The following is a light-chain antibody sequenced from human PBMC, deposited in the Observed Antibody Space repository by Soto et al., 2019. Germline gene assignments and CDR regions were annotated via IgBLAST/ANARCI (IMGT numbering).Light chain of an antibody. CDR1: RSDIGASIY. J-gene: IGLJ2*01. CDR3: TSYTPSNTLA. Sequence: QSALAQPASVSGSPGQSITISCTGTRSDIGASIYVSWFQQYPGEAPKCMIYDVNNRPSGVSNRFSGSKSGSTASLTISGLQAEDEAVYYCTSYTPSNTLALGGGTKVTVL. V-gene: IGLV2-14*01. CDR2: DVN.